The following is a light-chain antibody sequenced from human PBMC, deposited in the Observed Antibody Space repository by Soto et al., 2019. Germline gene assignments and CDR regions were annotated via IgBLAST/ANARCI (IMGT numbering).Light chain of an antibody. V-gene: IGLV2-14*01. CDR1: SXDVGGYDY. Sequence: QSGLTQPASVSGSPGQSVTISCTGTSXDVGGYDYVSWYQQPPGKAPKFMIYEVTNRPSGVSHRFSGSKSGNTASLTISGLQAEDEADYYCSSYTTTSTYVFGTGTKVTLL. CDR2: EVT. J-gene: IGLJ1*01. CDR3: SSYTTTSTYV.